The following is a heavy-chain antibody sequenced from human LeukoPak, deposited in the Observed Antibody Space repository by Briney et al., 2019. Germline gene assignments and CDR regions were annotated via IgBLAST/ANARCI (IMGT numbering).Heavy chain of an antibody. D-gene: IGHD3-3*01. CDR3: AKDRFNDFWSGSNDDAFDI. V-gene: IGHV3-30*02. Sequence: RAGGSLRLSCAASGFTFSSYGMHWVRQAPGKGLEWAAFIRCDGSNKYYADSVKGRFTISRDNSKNTLYLQMNSLRAEDTAVYYCAKDRFNDFWSGSNDDAFDIWGQGTMVTVSS. J-gene: IGHJ3*02. CDR1: GFTFSSYG. CDR2: IRCDGSNK.